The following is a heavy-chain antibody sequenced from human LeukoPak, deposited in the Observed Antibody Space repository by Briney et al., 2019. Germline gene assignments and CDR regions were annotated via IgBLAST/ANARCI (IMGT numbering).Heavy chain of an antibody. J-gene: IGHJ4*02. Sequence: GGSLRLSCAASGFTFSSYSMNWVRQAPGKGLEWASSISSSSSYIYYADSVKGRFTISRDNAKNSLYLQMNSLRAEDTAVYYCASRTYSSGWGWEYWGQGTLVTVSS. D-gene: IGHD6-19*01. V-gene: IGHV3-21*01. CDR2: ISSSSSYI. CDR3: ASRTYSSGWGWEY. CDR1: GFTFSSYS.